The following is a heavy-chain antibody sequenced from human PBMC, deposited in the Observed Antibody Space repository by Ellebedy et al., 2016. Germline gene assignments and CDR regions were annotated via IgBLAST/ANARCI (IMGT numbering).Heavy chain of an antibody. V-gene: IGHV4-38-2*02. CDR1: DDSVSSDNY. CDR2: IYHSGST. J-gene: IGHJ6*02. Sequence: SETLSLXCTVFDDSVSSDNYWGWFRQSPGKGLEWIGSIYHSGSTHYNPSLKSRVTISVDTSKNQFSLKLNSVTAADTAVYYCARDYGTSGSYYYYYGMDVWGQGTTVTVS. CDR3: ARDYGTSGSYYYYYGMDV. D-gene: IGHD2-8*01.